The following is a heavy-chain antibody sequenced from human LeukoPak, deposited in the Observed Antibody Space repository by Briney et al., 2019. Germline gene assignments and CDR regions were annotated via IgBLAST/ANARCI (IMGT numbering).Heavy chain of an antibody. D-gene: IGHD2-8*01. V-gene: IGHV3-23*01. CDR2: ISASGSAT. CDR3: AKPPGFYCTNGVCYFDY. Sequence: AGGSLRLSCAASGFIFSNYGMNWVRQAPGKGLEWVAAISASGSATSYADSVKGRFTISRDNSKNTLYLQMNSLRAEDTAVYYCAKPPGFYCTNGVCYFDYWGQGTLVTVSS. CDR1: GFIFSNYG. J-gene: IGHJ4*02.